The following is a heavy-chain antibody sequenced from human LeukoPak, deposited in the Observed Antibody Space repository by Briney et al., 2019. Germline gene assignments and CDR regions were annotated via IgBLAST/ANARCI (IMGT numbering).Heavy chain of an antibody. CDR2: MNPKSGFT. Sequence: GASVKVSCKGSGYTFTNYDINWVRQATGQGLGWMGWMNPKSGFTGNAQKFQGRVTMTRDTAISTAYMELSSLRSEDTAIYYCARTDGDLDYWGQGTLITVSS. J-gene: IGHJ4*02. D-gene: IGHD4-17*01. V-gene: IGHV1-8*01. CDR1: GYTFTNYD. CDR3: ARTDGDLDY.